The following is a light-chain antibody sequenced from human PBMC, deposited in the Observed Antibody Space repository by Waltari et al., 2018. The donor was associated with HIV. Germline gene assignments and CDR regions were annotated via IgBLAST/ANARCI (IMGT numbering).Light chain of an antibody. CDR3: QQSYSTPYS. J-gene: IGKJ2*03. V-gene: IGKV1-39*01. CDR2: AAS. CDR1: QSISSY. Sequence: DIQMTQSPSSLSASVGDRVTITFRASQSISSYLNLHQQKPGKAPKLLIYAASSLQSGVSSRFSGSGSGTDFTLTISSLQPEDFATYYCQQSYSTPYSFGQGTKLEIK.